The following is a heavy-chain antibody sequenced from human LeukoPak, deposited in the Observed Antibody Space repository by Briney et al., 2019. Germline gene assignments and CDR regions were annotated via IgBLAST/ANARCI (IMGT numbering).Heavy chain of an antibody. D-gene: IGHD2-15*01. V-gene: IGHV1-2*02. CDR1: GYTFTGYY. CDR2: INPNSGGT. J-gene: IGHJ4*02. CDR3: ARGYCSGGSCYSPDDY. Sequence: ASVKVSCKASGYTFTGYYIHWVRQAPGQGLEWMGWINPNSGGTNYAQKFQGRVTMTRDTSISTAYMELSRLRSDDTAVYYCARGYCSGGSCYSPDDYWGQGTLVTVSS.